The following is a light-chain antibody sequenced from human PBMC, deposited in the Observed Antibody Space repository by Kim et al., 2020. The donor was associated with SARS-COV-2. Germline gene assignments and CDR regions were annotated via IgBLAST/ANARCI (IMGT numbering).Light chain of an antibody. Sequence: ASVGDRVTITCRASQGIKSYLAWFQQKPGKVPKRLIFAASTLENGVPSRFSGSGSGTEFTLTISSLQPEDLATYYCLQHDDYPLTFGGGTKVEI. V-gene: IGKV1-17*03. J-gene: IGKJ4*01. CDR3: LQHDDYPLT. CDR2: AAS. CDR1: QGIKSY.